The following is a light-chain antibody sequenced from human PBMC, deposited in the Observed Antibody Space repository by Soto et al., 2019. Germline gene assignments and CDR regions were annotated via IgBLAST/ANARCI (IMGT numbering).Light chain of an antibody. CDR1: SSNIGAGYD. CDR2: GNS. CDR3: QSYDSSLSGV. V-gene: IGLV1-40*01. J-gene: IGLJ1*01. Sequence: QSVLTPPPSVSGAPGQRVTISCTGSSSNIGAGYDVHWYQQFPGTAPKLLIYGNSNRPSGVPDRFSGSKSGTSASLAITWLQDEDEADYYCQSYDSSLSGVFGSGTKVTVL.